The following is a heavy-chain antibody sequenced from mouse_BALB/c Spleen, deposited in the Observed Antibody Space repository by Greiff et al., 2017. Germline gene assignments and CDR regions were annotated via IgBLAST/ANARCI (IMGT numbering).Heavy chain of an antibody. V-gene: IGHV1-14*01. D-gene: IGHD1-1*01. CDR3: ASGTTVVAGDYFDY. CDR2: INPYNDGT. J-gene: IGHJ2*01. CDR1: GYTFTSYV. Sequence: QLKQSGPELVKPGASVKMSCKASGYTFTSYVMHWVKQKPGQGLEWIGYINPYNDGTKYNEKFKGKATLTSDKSSSTAYMELSSLTSEDSAVYYCASGTTVVAGDYFDYWGQGTTLTVSS.